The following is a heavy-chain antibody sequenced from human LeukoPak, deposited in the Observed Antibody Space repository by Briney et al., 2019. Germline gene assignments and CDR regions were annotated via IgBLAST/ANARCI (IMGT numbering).Heavy chain of an antibody. J-gene: IGHJ6*03. CDR1: GFTVSSNY. CDR3: ARDRLYGSGSYYYYMDV. V-gene: IGHV3-53*01. D-gene: IGHD3-10*01. CDR2: IYSGGST. Sequence: GGSLRLSCAASGFTVSSNYMSWVRQAPGKGLEWVSVIYSGGSTYYADSVKGRFTISRDNSKNTLYLQMNSLRAEDTAVYYCARDRLYGSGSYYYYMDVWGKGTTVTIFS.